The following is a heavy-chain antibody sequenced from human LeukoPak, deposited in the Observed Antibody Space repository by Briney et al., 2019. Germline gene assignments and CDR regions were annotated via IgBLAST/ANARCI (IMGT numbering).Heavy chain of an antibody. CDR1: GFTFSSYW. CDR3: GVSVVIPAAFDH. V-gene: IGHV3-7*01. J-gene: IGHJ4*02. CDR2: IKQDGSGK. D-gene: IGHD2-2*01. Sequence: GGSLRLSCAVSGFTFSSYWMSWVRQAPGKGLEWVAMIKQDGSGKYYVGSVKGRFTISRDNAKNSLYLQMNSLRAEDTAVYYCGVSVVIPAAFDHWGQGTLVTVSS.